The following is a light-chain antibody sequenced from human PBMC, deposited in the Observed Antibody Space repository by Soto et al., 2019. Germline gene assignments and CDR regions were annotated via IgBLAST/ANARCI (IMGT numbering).Light chain of an antibody. J-gene: IGKJ2*01. CDR1: QNLSRN. CDR3: QQYDKWPHT. CDR2: YAS. V-gene: IGKV3-15*01. Sequence: EMVMTQSPATLSVSPGERATLSCRASQNLSRNLAWYQQQPGQAPRLLIFYASTRATGIPARFSGSASGTDFTLTISSLQSEDFAVYYCQQYDKWPHTFGQGTKLEIK.